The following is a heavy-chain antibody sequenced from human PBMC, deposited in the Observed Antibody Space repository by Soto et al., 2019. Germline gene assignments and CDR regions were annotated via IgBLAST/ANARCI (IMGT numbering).Heavy chain of an antibody. CDR3: AKNRSPGGSGPNYFDY. D-gene: IGHD6-19*01. V-gene: IGHV1-18*01. CDR1: GHTFTSYG. Sequence: ASVKVSCKASGHTFTSYGISWVRQAPGQGLEWMGWISAYNGNTNYAQKLQGRVTMTTDTSTSTAYMELRSLRAEDTAVYYCAKNRSPGGSGPNYFDYWGQGTLVTVSS. CDR2: ISAYNGNT. J-gene: IGHJ4*01.